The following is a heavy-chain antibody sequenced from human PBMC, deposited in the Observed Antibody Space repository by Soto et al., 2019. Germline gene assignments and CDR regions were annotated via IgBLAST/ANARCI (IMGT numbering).Heavy chain of an antibody. CDR1: GGSISSYY. CDR3: ARGTGMGDILTGHENFDY. D-gene: IGHD3-9*01. J-gene: IGHJ4*02. V-gene: IGHV4-59*01. CDR2: IYYSGST. Sequence: SETLSLTCTVSGGSISSYYWSWIRQPPGKGLEWIGYIYYSGSTNYNPSLKSRVTISVDTSKNQFSLKLSSVTAADTAVYYCARGTGMGDILTGHENFDYWGQGTLVTVSS.